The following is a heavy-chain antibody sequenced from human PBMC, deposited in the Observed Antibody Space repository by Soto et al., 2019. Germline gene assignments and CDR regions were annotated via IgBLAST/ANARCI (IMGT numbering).Heavy chain of an antibody. V-gene: IGHV3-33*01. J-gene: IGHJ4*02. CDR2: IWYDGNNK. Sequence: GGSLRFSCAASGFTFSNYGMHWVRQAPGKGLEWVAVIWYDGNNKYYADSVKGRFTISRDNSNNTLYVQMTSLRAEDTAVYYCARGLHSLFDYWGQGTLVTVSS. CDR1: GFTFSNYG. CDR3: ARGLHSLFDY. D-gene: IGHD2-21*01.